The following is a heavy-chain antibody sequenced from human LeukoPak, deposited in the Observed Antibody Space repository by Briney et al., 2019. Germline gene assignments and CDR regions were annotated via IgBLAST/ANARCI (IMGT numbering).Heavy chain of an antibody. D-gene: IGHD4-17*01. CDR3: ARDRADYAPASGWFDP. CDR2: IIPIFGTA. CDR1: GGTFSSYA. Sequence: ASVKVSCKASGGTFSSYAISWVRQAPGRGLEWMGGIIPIFGTANYAQKFQGRVTITADGSTSTAYMELSSLRSEDTAVYYCARDRADYAPASGWFDPWGQGTLVTVSS. V-gene: IGHV1-69*13. J-gene: IGHJ5*02.